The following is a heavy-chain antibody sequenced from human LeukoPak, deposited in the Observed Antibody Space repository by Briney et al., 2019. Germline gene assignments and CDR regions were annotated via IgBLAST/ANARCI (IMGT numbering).Heavy chain of an antibody. J-gene: IGHJ1*01. CDR2: IIPTFGTA. CDR3: ARVPYSSSWYFFQH. Sequence: GASVKVSCKASGGTFSSYAISWVRQAPGQGLEWMGGIIPTFGTANYAQKFQGRVTITADKSTSTAYMELSSLRSEDTAVYYCARVPYSSSWYFFQHWGQGTLVTVSS. CDR1: GGTFSSYA. D-gene: IGHD6-13*01. V-gene: IGHV1-69*06.